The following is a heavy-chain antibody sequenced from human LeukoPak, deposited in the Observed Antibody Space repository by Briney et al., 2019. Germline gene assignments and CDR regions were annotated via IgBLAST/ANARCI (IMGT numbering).Heavy chain of an antibody. J-gene: IGHJ6*02. CDR3: ARARYDSYGMDV. Sequence: SETLSLTCAVYGGSFSGYYWSWIRQPPGKGLEWIGEINHSGSTNYNPSLKSRVTISVDTSKNQFSMKLGSVPAADTAVYYCARARYDSYGMDVWGQGTTVTVSS. CDR1: GGSFSGYY. D-gene: IGHD5-12*01. V-gene: IGHV4-34*01. CDR2: INHSGST.